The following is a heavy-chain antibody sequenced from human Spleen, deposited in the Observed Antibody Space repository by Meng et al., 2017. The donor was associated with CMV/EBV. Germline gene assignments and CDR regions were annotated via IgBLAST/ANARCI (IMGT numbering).Heavy chain of an antibody. V-gene: IGHV3-15*01. CDR2: IYSRTDEGTT. J-gene: IGHJ3*02. D-gene: IGHD5-12*01. CDR3: ARDQPLGMGYEAFDI. Sequence: GGSLRLSCAASGFTFSNAWMSWVRQAPGKGLEWVGRIYSRTDEGTTDYAAPAKGRFTISRDDSKNMLYLQMNSLRAEDTAVYYCARDQPLGMGYEAFDIWGQGTMVTVSS. CDR1: GFTFSNAW.